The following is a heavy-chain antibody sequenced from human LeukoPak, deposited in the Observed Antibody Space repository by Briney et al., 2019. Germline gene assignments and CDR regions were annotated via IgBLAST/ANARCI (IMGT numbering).Heavy chain of an antibody. Sequence: GRSLRLACAASAFTVSSHYMSSVRQAPGKGQEWDTVIFSGGSTYFAAFVKGRFPISREISKNTLFLQMKSRRAGTPPVYYCATRSSGWGQGTLVTVSS. CDR3: ATRSSG. D-gene: IGHD6-19*01. V-gene: IGHV3-53*01. CDR2: IFSGGST. CDR1: AFTVSSHY. J-gene: IGHJ4*02.